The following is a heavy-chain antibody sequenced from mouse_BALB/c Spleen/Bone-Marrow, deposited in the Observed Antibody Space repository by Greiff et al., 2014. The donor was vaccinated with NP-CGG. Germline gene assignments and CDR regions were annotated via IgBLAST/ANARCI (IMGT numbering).Heavy chain of an antibody. CDR2: INPASSTI. CDR3: AKNYYYGYGAY. Sequence: VQLQQSGGGLVQPGGSLKPSCAASGFDFSRYWMTWVRQAPGKGLEWIGEINPASSTINYTPSLKDKFIISRDNAKNTLYLQMSKVRSEDTALYDCAKNYYYGYGAYWGQGTLVTVAA. CDR1: GFDFSRYW. J-gene: IGHJ3*01. V-gene: IGHV4-1*02. D-gene: IGHD1-2*01.